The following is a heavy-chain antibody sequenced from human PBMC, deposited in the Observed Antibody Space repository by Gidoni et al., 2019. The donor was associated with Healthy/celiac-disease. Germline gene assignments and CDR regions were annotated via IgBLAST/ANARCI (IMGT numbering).Heavy chain of an antibody. CDR3: ARGWDYYDSSGYYYRPYFDY. D-gene: IGHD3-22*01. V-gene: IGHV4-30-2*01. Sequence: QLQLQESGSRLVKPSQTLSLTCAVSGGSISSGGYSWSWIRQPPGKGLEWIGYIYHSGSTYYNPSLKSRVTISVDRSKNQFSLKLSSVTAADTAVYYCARGWDYYDSSGYYYRPYFDYWGQGTLVTVSS. CDR1: GGSISSGGYS. CDR2: IYHSGST. J-gene: IGHJ4*02.